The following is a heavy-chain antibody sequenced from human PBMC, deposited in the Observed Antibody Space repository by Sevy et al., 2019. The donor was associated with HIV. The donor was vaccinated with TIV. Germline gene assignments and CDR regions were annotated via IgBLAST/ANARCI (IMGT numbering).Heavy chain of an antibody. Sequence: VKVSCKASGYTFTGYYMHWVRQAPGQGLEWMGWINPNSGGTNYAQKFQGRVTMTRDTSISTAYMELSRLRSDDTAVYYCARGGNVVVPAAIRVDPWGQGTLVTVSS. CDR2: INPNSGGT. CDR1: GYTFTGYY. V-gene: IGHV1-2*02. CDR3: ARGGNVVVPAAIRVDP. J-gene: IGHJ5*02. D-gene: IGHD2-2*02.